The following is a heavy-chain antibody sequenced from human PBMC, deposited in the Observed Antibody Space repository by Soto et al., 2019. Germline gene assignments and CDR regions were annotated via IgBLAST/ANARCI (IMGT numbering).Heavy chain of an antibody. D-gene: IGHD3-3*01. CDR1: GYTFTIYD. V-gene: IGHV1-8*01. CDR2: MNPNSGNT. J-gene: IGHJ6*02. CDR3: ARGNNDFWSGYYYFDYYYGMDV. Sequence: ASVKVSCKASGYTFTIYDINWVRQATGQGLEWMGWMNPNSGNTGYAQKFQGRVTMTRNTSISTAYMELSSLRSEDTAVYYCARGNNDFWSGYYYFDYYYGMDVWGQGTTVTVSS.